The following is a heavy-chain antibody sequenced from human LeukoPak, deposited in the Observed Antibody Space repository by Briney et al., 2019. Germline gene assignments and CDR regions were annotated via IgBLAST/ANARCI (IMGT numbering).Heavy chain of an antibody. CDR1: GFTFSSYS. D-gene: IGHD5-18*01. CDR3: ARVGGYSYGYGFDY. V-gene: IGHV3-48*04. Sequence: PGGSLRLSCAASGFTFSSYSMNWVRQAPGKGLEWVSYINTGSSTMYYADSVKGRFTISRDNAKNSLYLQMNSLRAEDTAVYYCARVGGYSYGYGFDYWGQGTLVTVSS. CDR2: INTGSSTM. J-gene: IGHJ4*02.